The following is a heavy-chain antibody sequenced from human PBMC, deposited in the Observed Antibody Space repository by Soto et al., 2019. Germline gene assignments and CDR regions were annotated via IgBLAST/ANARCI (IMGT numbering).Heavy chain of an antibody. CDR2: ISGSGGST. V-gene: IGHV3-23*01. Sequence: GGSLRLSCAASGFTFSSYAMIWFRQAPGKGLEWVSAISGSGGSTYYADSVKGRFTISRDNSKNTLYLQMNSLRAEDTAVYYCGNDFRYEMFAPRGQRTPDTVSS. J-gene: IGHJ5*01. CDR1: GFTFSSYA. D-gene: IGHD5-12*01. CDR3: GNDFRYEMFAP.